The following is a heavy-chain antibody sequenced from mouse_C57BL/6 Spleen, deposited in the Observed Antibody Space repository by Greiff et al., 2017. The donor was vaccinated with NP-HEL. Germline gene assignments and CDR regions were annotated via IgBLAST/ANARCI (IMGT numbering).Heavy chain of an antibody. CDR3: ARDYDYDDGYYAMDY. CDR2: INYDGSST. V-gene: IGHV5-16*01. D-gene: IGHD2-4*01. Sequence: DVMLVESEGGLVQPGSSMKLSCTASGFTFSDYYMAWVRQVPEKGLEWVANINYDGSSTYYLDSLKSRFIISRDNAKNILYLQMSSLKSEDTATYYCARDYDYDDGYYAMDYWGQGTSVTVSS. J-gene: IGHJ4*01. CDR1: GFTFSDYY.